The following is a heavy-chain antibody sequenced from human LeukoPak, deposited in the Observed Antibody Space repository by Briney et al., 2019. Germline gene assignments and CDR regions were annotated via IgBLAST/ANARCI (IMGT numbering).Heavy chain of an antibody. CDR3: ATRGY. CDR1: GGSISSDY. D-gene: IGHD3-10*01. CDR2: IYNSGSN. J-gene: IGHJ4*02. V-gene: IGHV4-59*08. Sequence: SETLSLTCTVSGGSISSDYWQWIRQPPGKGLEWIGYIYNSGSNNYNPSLKSRVTISIDMSKNQFSLKLTSVPAADTAVYYCATRGYWGQGTLVTVSS.